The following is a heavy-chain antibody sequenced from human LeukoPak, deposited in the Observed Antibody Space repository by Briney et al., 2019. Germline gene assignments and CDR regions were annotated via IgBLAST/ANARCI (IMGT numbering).Heavy chain of an antibody. V-gene: IGHV1-24*01. CDR2: FDPEDGET. D-gene: IGHD3-16*01. CDR1: TSR. J-gene: IGHJ4*02. CDR3: ATVPGSYDRYYFDY. Sequence: GASVKVSCKATSRISWVRQAPGQGLEWMGGFDPEDGETIYAQKFQGRVTMTEDTSTDTAYMELSSLRSEDTAVYYCATVPGSYDRYYFDYWGQGTLVTVSS.